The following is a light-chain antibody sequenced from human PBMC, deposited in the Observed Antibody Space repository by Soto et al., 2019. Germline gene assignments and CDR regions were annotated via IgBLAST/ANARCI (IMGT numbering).Light chain of an antibody. J-gene: IGLJ3*02. Sequence: QSVLTQSPSASASLGASVKLTCTLSSGHSSYAIARHQQRPEKGPRYLMKLNSDGSHTKGDGIPDRFSGSSSGAERYLTISSLQSEDEADYYCQTWGTGIRVFGGGTKLTVL. CDR1: SGHSSYA. CDR3: QTWGTGIRV. CDR2: LNSDGSH. V-gene: IGLV4-69*01.